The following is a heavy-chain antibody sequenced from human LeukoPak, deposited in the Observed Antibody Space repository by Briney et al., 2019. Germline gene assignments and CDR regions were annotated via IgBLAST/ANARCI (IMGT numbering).Heavy chain of an antibody. V-gene: IGHV1-46*01. D-gene: IGHD6-13*01. J-gene: IGHJ4*02. CDR1: GYTFTSYY. CDR3: ARERAAAGLDYFDY. Sequence: TVPVSCKASGYTFTSYYMHWLRQAPGQGLEWMGMTNPSGGRTSSPPHFQGRVTMTRDTSTSTVYMELSSLRSEDTAVFYCARERAAAGLDYFDYWGQGSLVTVSS. CDR2: TNPSGGRT.